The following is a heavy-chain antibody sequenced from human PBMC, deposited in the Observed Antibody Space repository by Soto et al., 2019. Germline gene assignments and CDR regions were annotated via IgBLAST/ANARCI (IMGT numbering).Heavy chain of an antibody. CDR3: ARDVDADFRTDFDY. J-gene: IGHJ4*02. V-gene: IGHV1-69*13. CDR2: IIPIFGTA. Sequence: SAKVSCKASGGTFSSYAISWVRQAPGQGLEWMGGIIPIFGTANYAQKFQGRVTITADESTSTAYMELSSLRAEDTALYYCARDVDADFRTDFDYWGRGTLVTVSS. CDR1: GGTFSSYA. D-gene: IGHD4-17*01.